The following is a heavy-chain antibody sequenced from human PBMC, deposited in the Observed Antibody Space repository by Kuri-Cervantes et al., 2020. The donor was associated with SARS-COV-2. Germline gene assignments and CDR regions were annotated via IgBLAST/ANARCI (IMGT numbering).Heavy chain of an antibody. CDR2: IYHSGST. J-gene: IGHJ2*01. V-gene: IGHV4-38-2*01. Sequence: ESLKISCAVSGYSISSGYYWGWIRQPPGKGLEWIGSIYHSGSTYYNPSLKSRVTISVDTSKNQFSLKLSSVTAADTAVYYCARDWYFDLWGRGTPVTVSS. CDR3: ARDWYFDL. CDR1: GYSISSGYY.